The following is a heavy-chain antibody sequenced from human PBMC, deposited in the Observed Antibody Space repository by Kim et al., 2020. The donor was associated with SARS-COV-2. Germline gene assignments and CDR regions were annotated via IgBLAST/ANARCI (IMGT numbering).Heavy chain of an antibody. CDR1: GFTFSSYS. CDR2: ISSSSSYI. CDR3: ARVLWSGTARGGYYYGMDV. Sequence: GGSLRLSCAASGFTFSSYSMNWVRQAPGKGLEWVSSISSSSSYIYYADSVKGRFTISRDNAKNSLYLQMNSLRAEDTAVYYCARVLWSGTARGGYYYGMDVWGQGTTVTVSS. J-gene: IGHJ6*02. D-gene: IGHD3-10*01. V-gene: IGHV3-21*01.